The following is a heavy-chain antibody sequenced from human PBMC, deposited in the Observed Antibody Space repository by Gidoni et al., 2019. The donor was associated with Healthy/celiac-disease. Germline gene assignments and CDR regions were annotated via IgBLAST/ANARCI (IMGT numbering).Heavy chain of an antibody. Sequence: QVQLQESGPGLVKPSQTLSLTCTVSGGPISSGGYSWSWIRQHPGKGLEWIGYIYYSGRTYYNPSLKSRVTISVDTSKNQFSLKLSSVTAADTAVYYCARSVTTMIVVVTSGGDAFDIWGQGTMVTVSS. CDR1: GGPISSGGYS. V-gene: IGHV4-31*03. CDR2: IYYSGRT. J-gene: IGHJ3*02. CDR3: ARSVTTMIVVVTSGGDAFDI. D-gene: IGHD3-22*01.